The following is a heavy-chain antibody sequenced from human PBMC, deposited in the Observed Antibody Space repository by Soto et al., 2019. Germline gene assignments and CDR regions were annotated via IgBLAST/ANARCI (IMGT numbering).Heavy chain of an antibody. CDR1: GGTLTSYT. J-gene: IGHJ4*02. Sequence: SVXVAYKASGGTLTSYTFTWLRQNTGQGLEGMGRIIPILGIANYAQKFQGRVTITADKSTSTAYMELSSLRSEDTAVYYCARAPYYILTAYLDYWGEGTLVTGSS. CDR3: ARAPYYILTAYLDY. V-gene: IGHV1-69*02. CDR2: IIPILGIA. D-gene: IGHD3-9*01.